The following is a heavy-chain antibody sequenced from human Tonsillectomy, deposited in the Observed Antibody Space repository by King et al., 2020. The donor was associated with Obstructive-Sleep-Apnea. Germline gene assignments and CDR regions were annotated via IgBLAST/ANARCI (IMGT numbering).Heavy chain of an antibody. D-gene: IGHD3-22*01. CDR2: TYYSGST. V-gene: IGHV4-31*03. CDR1: GGSISIGGFY. CDR3: ARETDYDSSGSYFDY. J-gene: IGHJ4*02. Sequence: VQLQESGPGLVKPSQTLSLTCTVSGGSISIGGFYWSWIRQHPGKGLEWIGNTYYSGSTNYNPSLKSRVTISVDTSKNQFSLKLSSVTAADTAVYHCARETDYDSSGSYFDYWVQGILVTVSS.